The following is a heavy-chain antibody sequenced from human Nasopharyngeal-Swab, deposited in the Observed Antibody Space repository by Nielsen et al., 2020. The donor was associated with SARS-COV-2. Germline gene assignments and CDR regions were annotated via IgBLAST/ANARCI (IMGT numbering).Heavy chain of an antibody. CDR2: IHDSGNT. CDR3: ARAQDFWSPFDY. D-gene: IGHD3-3*01. Sequence: SETLSLPCTVSGNSIRNYSWNWTRQPPGKGLEWIGYIHDSGNTNYTSSLKSRVPISVDTSKNQFSLKLSSVTAADTAVYYCARAQDFWSPFDYWGQGALVTVSS. V-gene: IGHV4-59*01. J-gene: IGHJ4*02. CDR1: GNSIRNYS.